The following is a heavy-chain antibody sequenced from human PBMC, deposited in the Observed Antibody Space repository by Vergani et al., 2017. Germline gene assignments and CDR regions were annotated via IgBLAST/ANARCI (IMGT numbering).Heavy chain of an antibody. Sequence: VQLVESGGGVIQPGGSVRLSCAASGFTFSACPMTWVRQAPGKGLEWVSAISARYPSTYYADSVKGRFTISRDNSTNMLYLQMNSLRAEDTAVYYCARLSYDTTPYLQGGYDCWGQGTLVSVSS. CDR3: ARLSYDTTPYLQGGYDC. CDR1: GFTFSACP. J-gene: IGHJ4*02. CDR2: ISARYPST. D-gene: IGHD3-22*01. V-gene: IGHV3-23*04.